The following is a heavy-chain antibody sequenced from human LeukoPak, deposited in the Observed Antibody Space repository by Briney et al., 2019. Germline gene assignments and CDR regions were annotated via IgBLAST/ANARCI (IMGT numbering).Heavy chain of an antibody. D-gene: IGHD2-21*01. CDR3: ARHATLVLWTDY. J-gene: IGHJ4*02. V-gene: IGHV4-61*02. CDR2: VYSSGST. Sequence: PSQTLSLTCTVSGGSISSGSYYWSWIRQPAGKGLQWVGRVYSSGSTNYNPSLKSRVTISVDTSKNQFSLKLSSVTAADTAVYYCARHATLVLWTDYWGQGTLVTVSS. CDR1: GGSISSGSYY.